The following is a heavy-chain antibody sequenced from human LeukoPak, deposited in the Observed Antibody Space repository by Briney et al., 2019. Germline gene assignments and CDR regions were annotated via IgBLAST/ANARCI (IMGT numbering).Heavy chain of an antibody. J-gene: IGHJ3*02. V-gene: IGHV1-2*02. CDR1: GYTFTGYY. CDR2: INPNSGGT. CDR3: ARGVEMATIGDAFDI. D-gene: IGHD5-24*01. Sequence: SSVKVSCKASGYTFTGYYMHWVRQAPGQGLEWMGWINPNSGGTNYAQKFQGRVTMTRDTSISTAYMELSRLRSDDTAVYYCARGVEMATIGDAFDIWGQGTMVTVSS.